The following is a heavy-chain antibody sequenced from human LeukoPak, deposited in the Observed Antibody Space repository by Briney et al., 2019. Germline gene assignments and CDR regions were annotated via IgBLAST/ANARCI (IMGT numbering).Heavy chain of an antibody. Sequence: GASVKVSCKAPGYTFTAYYIHWVRQAPGQGLERMGWINPKTGSTNYPQKFLGRVTMTRDTYMSTGNMELSRLRSDDTAMYFCARDLDDAFDIWGQGTMVTVSS. CDR2: INPKTGST. CDR1: GYTFTAYY. V-gene: IGHV1-2*02. D-gene: IGHD1-1*01. CDR3: ARDLDDAFDI. J-gene: IGHJ3*02.